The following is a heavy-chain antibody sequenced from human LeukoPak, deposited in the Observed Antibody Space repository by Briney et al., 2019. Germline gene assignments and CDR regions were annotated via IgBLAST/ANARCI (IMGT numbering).Heavy chain of an antibody. J-gene: IGHJ5*02. CDR3: ARGYGSGSNWFDP. Sequence: SETLSLTCTVSGGSISTYYWSWIRQPAGKDLEWIGHIYSSGSTNYNPSLKSRVTMSVDTSKNQFSPKLNSVTAADTAVYYCARGYGSGSNWFDPWGQGTLVIVSS. V-gene: IGHV4-4*07. CDR1: GGSISTYY. CDR2: IYSSGST. D-gene: IGHD3-10*01.